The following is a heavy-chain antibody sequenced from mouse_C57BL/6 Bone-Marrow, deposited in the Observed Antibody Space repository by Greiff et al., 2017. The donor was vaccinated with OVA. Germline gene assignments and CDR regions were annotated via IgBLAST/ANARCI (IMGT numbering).Heavy chain of an antibody. V-gene: IGHV1-62-2*01. CDR3: ARHGYYYGIYYFDY. D-gene: IGHD1-1*01. Sequence: VQLVESGAELVKPGASVKLSCKASGYTFTEYTIHWVKQRSGQGLEWIGWFYPGGGSIKYNEKFKDKATLTADKSSSTVYMELSRLTSEDSEVYCSARHGYYYGIYYFDYWGQGTTLTVSS. CDR2: FYPGGGSI. CDR1: GYTFTEYT. J-gene: IGHJ2*01.